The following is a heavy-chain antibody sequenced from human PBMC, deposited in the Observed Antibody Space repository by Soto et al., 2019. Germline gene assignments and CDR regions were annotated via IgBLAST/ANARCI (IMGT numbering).Heavy chain of an antibody. J-gene: IGHJ3*02. CDR3: ARDGVIRYFDGSRAQGAFDI. CDR2: ISYDGRTK. D-gene: IGHD3-9*01. CDR1: GFLFNTYA. V-gene: IGHV3-30*04. Sequence: GGSLRLSCAASGFLFNTYAFHWVRQAPGKGLEWVAVISYDGRTKDYADSVKGRFTISRDNSKNTVYLQMTSLRTEDTAVYYCARDGVIRYFDGSRAQGAFDIWGQGTMVTVS.